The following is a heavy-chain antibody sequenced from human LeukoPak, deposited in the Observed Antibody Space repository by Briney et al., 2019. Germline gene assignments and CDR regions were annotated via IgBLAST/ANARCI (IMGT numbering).Heavy chain of an antibody. CDR3: ANGYSGYDQPFDY. V-gene: IGHV3-23*01. J-gene: IGHJ4*02. Sequence: PGGSLRLSCAASGFTFSSYATSWVRQAPGKGLEWVSAISGSGGSTYYADSVKGRFTISRDNSKNTLYLQMNSLRAEDTAVYYCANGYSGYDQPFDYWGQGTLVTVSS. CDR1: GFTFSSYA. CDR2: ISGSGGST. D-gene: IGHD5-12*01.